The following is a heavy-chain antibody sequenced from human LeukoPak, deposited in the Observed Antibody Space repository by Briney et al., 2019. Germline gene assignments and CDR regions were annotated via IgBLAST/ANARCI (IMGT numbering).Heavy chain of an antibody. CDR3: AREDVVLVDAVRYYYYGMDV. D-gene: IGHD2-8*01. Sequence: ASVKVSCKASGYNFISYYMHWVRQAPGQGLEWMGIINPSGGSTSYAQKFQDGVTMTRDTSTSTVYMELSSLKSEDTAVYYCAREDVVLVDAVRYYYYGMDVWGQGTTVTVSS. J-gene: IGHJ6*02. CDR1: GYNFISYY. V-gene: IGHV1-46*01. CDR2: INPSGGST.